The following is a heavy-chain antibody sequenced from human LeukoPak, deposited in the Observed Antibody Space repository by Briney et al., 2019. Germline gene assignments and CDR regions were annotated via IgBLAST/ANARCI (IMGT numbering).Heavy chain of an antibody. J-gene: IGHJ4*02. V-gene: IGHV3-23*01. CDR2: ISGSGSTT. D-gene: IGHD5-18*01. CDR3: AKEEGYIYGLLDY. Sequence: GGSLRLSCAASGFTFSNFGMSWVRQAPGKGLEWVSSISGSGSTTYYADSVKGRFTISGDNSKNTLYLQMNSLRAEDAAVYYCAKEEGYIYGLLDYWGQGILVTVSS. CDR1: GFTFSNFG.